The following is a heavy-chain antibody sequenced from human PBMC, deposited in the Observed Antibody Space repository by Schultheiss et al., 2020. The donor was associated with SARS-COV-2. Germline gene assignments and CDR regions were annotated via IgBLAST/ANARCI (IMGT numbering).Heavy chain of an antibody. CDR2: IDWDDDK. V-gene: IGHV2-70*01. Sequence: SGPTLVKPTQTLTLTCTFSGFSLSTSGVGVGWIRQPPGKALEWLALIDWDDDKYYSTSLKTRLTISKDTSKNQVVLTMTNMDPVDTATYYCARIRGSGWSFYYFDYWGQGTLVTVSS. D-gene: IGHD6-19*01. J-gene: IGHJ4*02. CDR3: ARIRGSGWSFYYFDY. CDR1: GFSLSTSGVG.